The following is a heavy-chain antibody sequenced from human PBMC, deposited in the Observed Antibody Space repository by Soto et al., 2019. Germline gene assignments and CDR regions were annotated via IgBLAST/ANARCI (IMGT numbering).Heavy chain of an antibody. CDR2: INHSGST. D-gene: IGHD3-22*01. Sequence: QVQLQQWGAGLLKPSETLSLTCAVYGGSFSGYYWSWIRQPPGKGLEWIGEINHSGSTNYNPSLKSRVTISVDTSKNQFSLKLSSVTAADTAVYYCARGRVRMYYDSSGGPYVYWGQGTLVTVSS. V-gene: IGHV4-34*01. CDR3: ARGRVRMYYDSSGGPYVY. J-gene: IGHJ4*02. CDR1: GGSFSGYY.